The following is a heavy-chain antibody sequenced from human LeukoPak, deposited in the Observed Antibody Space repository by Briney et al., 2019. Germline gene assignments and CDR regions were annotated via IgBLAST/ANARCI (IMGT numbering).Heavy chain of an antibody. CDR3: ASMVRGVNALFDY. CDR1: SXXXGGYY. CDR2: IYYSGST. V-gene: IGHV4-31*02. D-gene: IGHD3-10*01. J-gene: IGHJ4*02. Sequence: SXXXGGYYWSWIRQHPGKGLEWIGYIYYSGSTYYNPSLKSRVTISVDTSKNQFSLKLSSVTAADTAVYYCASMVRGVNALFDYWGQGTLVTVSS.